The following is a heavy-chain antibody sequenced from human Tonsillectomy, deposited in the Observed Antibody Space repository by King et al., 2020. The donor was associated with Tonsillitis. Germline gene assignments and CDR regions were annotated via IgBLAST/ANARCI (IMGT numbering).Heavy chain of an antibody. CDR1: GFTFSSYW. J-gene: IGHJ4*02. CDR2: IKQDGSEK. CDR3: ARLVPPRPVGATDS. D-gene: IGHD1-26*01. V-gene: IGHV3-7*04. Sequence: VQLVESGGGLVQPGGSLRLSCAASGFTFSSYWMSWVRQAPGKGLEWVANIKQDGSEKYYVDSVKGRFTISRDNAKNSLYLQMNSLRAEDTAVYYCARLVPPRPVGATDSWGQGTLVTVSS.